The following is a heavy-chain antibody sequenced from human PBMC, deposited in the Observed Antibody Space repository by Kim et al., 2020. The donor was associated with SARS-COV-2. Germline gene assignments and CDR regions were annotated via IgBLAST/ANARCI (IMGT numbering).Heavy chain of an antibody. D-gene: IGHD3-10*01. Sequence: GGSLRLSCAASGFTFDDYAMHWVRQAPGKGLEWFSGISWNSGTIGYADSVKGLFTISRDNAKNSRYLQMNSLRTEDTALYYCSKSKIPMFQGVLYGMDV. V-gene: IGHV3-9*01. J-gene: IGHJ6*01. CDR3: SKSKIPMFQGVLYGMDV. CDR1: GFTFDDYA. CDR2: ISWNSGTI.